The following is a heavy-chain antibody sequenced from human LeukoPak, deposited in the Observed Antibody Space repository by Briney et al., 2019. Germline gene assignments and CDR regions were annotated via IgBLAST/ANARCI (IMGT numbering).Heavy chain of an antibody. D-gene: IGHD3-22*01. J-gene: IGHJ5*02. CDR3: TRDSYDSSNWFDP. CDR2: IRSKAYGGTT. V-gene: IGHV3-49*03. Sequence: PGRSLRLSCTASGFTFGDYAMSWFRQAPGKGLEWVGFIRSKAYGGTTEYAASVKGRFTISRDDSKSIAYLQMNSLKTEDTAVYYCTRDSYDSSNWFDPWGQGTLVTVSS. CDR1: GFTFGDYA.